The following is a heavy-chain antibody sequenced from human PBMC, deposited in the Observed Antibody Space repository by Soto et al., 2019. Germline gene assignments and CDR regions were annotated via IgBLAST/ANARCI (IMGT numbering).Heavy chain of an antibody. D-gene: IGHD6-13*01. Sequence: CLRRPCSPAGFSFSDYNMSWIRQAPGKVLDWVSYIRSSGSTIYYADSVKGGLTVSRDNAKKSLYLQRNCLRGEDTAVYYCARGSRSLEAARPSQGYFDYWVHGTLFTVTS. V-gene: IGHV3-11*01. CDR2: IRSSGSTI. CDR3: ARGSRSLEAARPSQGYFDY. CDR1: GFSFSDYN. J-gene: IGHJ4*01.